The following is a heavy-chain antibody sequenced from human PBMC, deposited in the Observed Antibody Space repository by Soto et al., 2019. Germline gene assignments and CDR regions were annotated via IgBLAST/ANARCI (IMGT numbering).Heavy chain of an antibody. Sequence: PGGSLRLSCAASGFTFSSYGMHWVRQAPGKGLEWVAVISYDGSNKYYADSVKGRFTISRDNSKNTLYLQMNSLRAEDTAVYYCAKGAAAGTDYYYGMDVGGQGTTVTVSS. V-gene: IGHV3-30*18. D-gene: IGHD6-13*01. CDR1: GFTFSSYG. J-gene: IGHJ6*02. CDR3: AKGAAAGTDYYYGMDV. CDR2: ISYDGSNK.